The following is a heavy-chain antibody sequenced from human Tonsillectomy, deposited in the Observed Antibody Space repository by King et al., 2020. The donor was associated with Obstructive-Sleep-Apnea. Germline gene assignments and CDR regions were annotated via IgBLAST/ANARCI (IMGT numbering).Heavy chain of an antibody. Sequence: VQLVESGGGLVQPGGSLRLSCPASGFTFSSYAMSWVRQAPGKGLEWGSVMRGDGGSTYYADSVKGRFTISRDNSKNTVFVQMNSLRAEDTAFYYCARNRGAPTSPFEHWGQGTLVTVSS. CDR1: GFTFSSYA. CDR2: MRGDGGST. V-gene: IGHV3-23*04. CDR3: ARNRGAPTSPFEH. J-gene: IGHJ4*02. D-gene: IGHD3-10*01.